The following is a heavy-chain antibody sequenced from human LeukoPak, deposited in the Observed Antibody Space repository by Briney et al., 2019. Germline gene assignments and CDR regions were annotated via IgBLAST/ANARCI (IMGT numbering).Heavy chain of an antibody. CDR1: GFIFDDHG. D-gene: IGHD1-14*01. Sequence: PGGSLRLSCAASGFIFDDHGMSWVRQVPGKGLEWVSGINWNGGSTGYADSVKGRFTISRDNAKNSLYLQMNSLRAEDTAVYYCATETNGRHYDYWGQGTLLTVSS. CDR2: INWNGGST. CDR3: ATETNGRHYDY. J-gene: IGHJ4*02. V-gene: IGHV3-20*04.